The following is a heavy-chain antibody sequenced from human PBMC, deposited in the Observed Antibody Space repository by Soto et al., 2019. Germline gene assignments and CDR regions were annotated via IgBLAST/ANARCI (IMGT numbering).Heavy chain of an antibody. CDR3: ARETGSIDY. J-gene: IGHJ4*02. CDR2: IKQDGSEK. Sequence: GGSLRLSCAASGFSFSDYYMSWIRQAPGKGLEWVANIKQDGSEKYYVDSVKGRFTISRDNAKNSLYLQMNSLRSEDTAVYYCARETGSIDYLGQGDLVTVSS. CDR1: GFSFSDYY. V-gene: IGHV3-7*01.